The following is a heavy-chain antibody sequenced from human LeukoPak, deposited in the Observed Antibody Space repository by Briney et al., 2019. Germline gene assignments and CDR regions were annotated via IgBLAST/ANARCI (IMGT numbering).Heavy chain of an antibody. CDR1: GFTFSSYA. CDR2: ISDSGGRT. J-gene: IGHJ4*02. V-gene: IGHV3-23*01. Sequence: PGGSLRLSCAASGFTFSSYAMSWVRQAPGKGLEWVAGISDSGGRTNYADSVKGRFTISRDNPKNTIYLQMNSLRAEDTAVYFCAKRGVVIRVILVGFHKEAYYFDSWGQGALVTVSS. D-gene: IGHD3-22*01. CDR3: AKRGVVIRVILVGFHKEAYYFDS.